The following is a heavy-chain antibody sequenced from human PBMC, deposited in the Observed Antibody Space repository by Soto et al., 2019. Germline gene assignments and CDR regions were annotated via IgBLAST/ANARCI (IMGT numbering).Heavy chain of an antibody. CDR3: ARSLCTNGVCYRSSTFDY. V-gene: IGHV1-69*02. CDR1: GGTYSSYT. Sequence: SVKVSCKASGGTYSSYTISWVRQAPGQGLEWMGRIIPILGIANYAQKFQGRVTITADKSTSTAYMELSSLRSEDTAVYYCARSLCTNGVCYRSSTFDYWRQGTLVTVSS. D-gene: IGHD2-8*01. J-gene: IGHJ4*02. CDR2: IIPILGIA.